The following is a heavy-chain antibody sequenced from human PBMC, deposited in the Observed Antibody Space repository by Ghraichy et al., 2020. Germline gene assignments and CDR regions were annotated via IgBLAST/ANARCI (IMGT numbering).Heavy chain of an antibody. CDR2: ISSNGLFI. D-gene: IGHD4-17*01. V-gene: IGHV3-21*01. CDR1: GFTFRSYS. J-gene: IGHJ4*02. Sequence: GALRLSCEASGFTFRSYSMHWVRQAPGKGLEWVSLISSNGLFIYYAYSVEGRFTISRDNAKNSVYLQMNSLRADDTAVYYCTGEESVDDRGDFPPGYWGQGTLVSVSS. CDR3: TGEESVDDRGDFPPGY.